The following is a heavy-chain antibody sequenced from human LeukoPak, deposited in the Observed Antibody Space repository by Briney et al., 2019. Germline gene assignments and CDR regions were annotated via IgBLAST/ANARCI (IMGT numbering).Heavy chain of an antibody. CDR2: IYTSGST. CDR3: ARGYYYGSGSYIRITYYFDY. CDR1: GGSISSYY. Sequence: SETLSLTCTVSGGSISSYYWSWIRQPPGKGLEWIGRIYTSGSTNYNPSLKSRVTMSVDTSKNQFSLKLSSVTAADTAVYYCARGYYYGSGSYIRITYYFDYWGQGTLVTVSS. V-gene: IGHV4-4*07. D-gene: IGHD3-10*01. J-gene: IGHJ4*02.